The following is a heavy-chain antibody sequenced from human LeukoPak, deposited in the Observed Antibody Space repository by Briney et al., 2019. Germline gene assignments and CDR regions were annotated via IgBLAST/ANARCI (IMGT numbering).Heavy chain of an antibody. CDR2: INAVNDNT. CDR1: EYDFTSYA. D-gene: IGHD2/OR15-2a*01. J-gene: IGHJ4*02. CDR3: ARAPLTTYPW. V-gene: IGHV1-3*01. Sequence: ASVKVSCKTSEYDFTSYAMQWVRQAPGQRLEWMGWINAVNDNTKLSQKFQGRVTITSDTSASTAYMEMSSLRFDDTAVYYCARAPLTTYPWWGQGTLVTVSS.